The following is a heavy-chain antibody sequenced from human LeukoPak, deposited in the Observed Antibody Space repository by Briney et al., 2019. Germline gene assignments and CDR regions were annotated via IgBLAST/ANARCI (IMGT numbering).Heavy chain of an antibody. CDR1: GFTFSNYV. J-gene: IGHJ6*02. D-gene: IGHD3-9*01. V-gene: IGHV3-23*01. CDR3: AKAQRTIRQYFYDGMDV. CDR2: ISGSGGNT. Sequence: GGSLRLSCAASGFTFSNYVMSWVRQPPGKGLEWVSTISGSGGNTYYADSVKGRFTISRDNSKNTLYLQMNSLRAEDTAVYFCAKAQRTIRQYFYDGMDVWGQGATVTVSS.